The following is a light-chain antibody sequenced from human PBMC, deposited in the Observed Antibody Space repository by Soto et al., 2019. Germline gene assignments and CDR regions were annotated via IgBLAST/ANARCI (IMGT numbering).Light chain of an antibody. CDR2: GAS. V-gene: IGKV3-20*01. Sequence: EIVLTQSPGTLSLSPGEGATLSCGASQSVSSSYLAWYQQKPGQAPRLLIYGASNRATGIPDRFSGSGSGTDFTLTISRLEPEDFAVYYCQQYGSSGTFGQGTEVDIK. CDR1: QSVSSSY. J-gene: IGKJ1*01. CDR3: QQYGSSGT.